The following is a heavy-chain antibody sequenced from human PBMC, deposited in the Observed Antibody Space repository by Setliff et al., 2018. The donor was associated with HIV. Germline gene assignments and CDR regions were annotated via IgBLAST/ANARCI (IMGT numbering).Heavy chain of an antibody. CDR1: GFNFSNYW. CDR2: IQQHGSEI. CDR3: ARDDSNGNTDAFDI. D-gene: IGHD5-18*01. J-gene: IGHJ3*02. Sequence: PGGSLRLSCAASGFNFSNYWMHWVRQAPGKGLEWVANIQQHGSEIHYVASVEGRFTISRDNAKNSLYLQMTSLRAEDTAVYYCARDDSNGNTDAFDIWGQGTTVTV. V-gene: IGHV3-7*03.